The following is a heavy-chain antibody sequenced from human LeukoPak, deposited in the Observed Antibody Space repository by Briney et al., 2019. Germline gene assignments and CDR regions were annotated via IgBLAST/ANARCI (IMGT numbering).Heavy chain of an antibody. CDR1: GGSISSGGYY. Sequence: SETLSLTCTVSGGSISSGGYYWGWIRQHPGEGLEWIGYIHYSGNTYYNPSLKSRLTISPDTSKHQFSLRLSSVTAADTAVYYCARAEFTVVRGVIIDHWGQGTLVTVSS. J-gene: IGHJ5*02. CDR3: ARAEFTVVRGVIIDH. V-gene: IGHV4-31*03. CDR2: IHYSGNT. D-gene: IGHD3-10*01.